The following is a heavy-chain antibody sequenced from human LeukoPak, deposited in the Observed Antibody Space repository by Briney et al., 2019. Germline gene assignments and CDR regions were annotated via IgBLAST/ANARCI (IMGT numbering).Heavy chain of an antibody. D-gene: IGHD6-6*01. Sequence: QTGGSLRLSCAASGFTFSSYAMSWVRQAPGKGVEGVSAISGSGGSTYCASYVKGRLTISRDNSKNTMYMQMNSLTAEDPAVYYCAKVAALGFGFDYWGQGTLVTVSS. CDR2: ISGSGGST. V-gene: IGHV3-23*01. CDR1: GFTFSSYA. CDR3: AKVAALGFGFDY. J-gene: IGHJ4*02.